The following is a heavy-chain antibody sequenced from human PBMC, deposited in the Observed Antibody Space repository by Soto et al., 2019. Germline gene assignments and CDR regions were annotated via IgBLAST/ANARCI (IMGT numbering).Heavy chain of an antibody. J-gene: IGHJ4*02. D-gene: IGHD6-19*01. Sequence: QVQLQESGPGLVKPSGALSLTCAVSNGSISSDNWWSWVRQPPGKGLEWIGEIFHSGTANYNPSLKRRITISGDKSKNQCSLEMNSVTAADTAVYYCARGGGWLFDHWGQGTLVTVSS. CDR2: IFHSGTA. CDR1: NGSISSDNW. CDR3: ARGGGWLFDH. V-gene: IGHV4-4*02.